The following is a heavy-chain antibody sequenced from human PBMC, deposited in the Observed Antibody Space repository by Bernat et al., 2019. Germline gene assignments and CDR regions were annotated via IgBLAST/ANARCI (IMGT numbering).Heavy chain of an antibody. CDR1: GGSISSSSYY. D-gene: IGHD5-18*01. CDR2: IYYSGST. Sequence: QLQLQESGPGLVKPSETLSLTCTVSGGSISSSSYYWGWIRQPPGKGLEWIGSIYYSGSTYYNPSLKSRVTISVDTSKNQFSLKLSSVTAADTAVYYCARPWRIAMVIPDWGQGTLVTVSS. V-gene: IGHV4-39*01. CDR3: ARPWRIAMVIPD. J-gene: IGHJ4*02.